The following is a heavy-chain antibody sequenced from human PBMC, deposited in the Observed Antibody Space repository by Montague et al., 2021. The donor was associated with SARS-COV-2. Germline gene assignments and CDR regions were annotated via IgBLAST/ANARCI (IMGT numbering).Heavy chain of an antibody. D-gene: IGHD2-21*02. Sequence: SETLSLTCTVSGGSIDSYYWSWFRQPPGKGLEWIGYIYYRGTTNYNPSLESRVTMSVDTSKNQFSLNLSSVTAADTAMYYCARELQYNWFDPWGQGTLVTVSS. CDR1: GGSIDSYY. V-gene: IGHV4-59*01. J-gene: IGHJ5*02. CDR2: IYYRGTT. CDR3: ARELQYNWFDP.